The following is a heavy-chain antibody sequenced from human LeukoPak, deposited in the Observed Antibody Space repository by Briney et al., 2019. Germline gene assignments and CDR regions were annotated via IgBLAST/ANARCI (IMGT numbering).Heavy chain of an antibody. CDR2: IYYSGST. CDR1: GGSISSSSYY. D-gene: IGHD3-10*01. Sequence: PSETLSLTCTVSGGSISSSSYYWGWIRQPPGKGLEWIGSIYYSGSTYYNPSLKSRVTISVDTSKNQFSLKLSSVTAADTAVYYCARAVDYGSGSYGPYYWGQGTLVTVSS. J-gene: IGHJ4*02. V-gene: IGHV4-39*07. CDR3: ARAVDYGSGSYGPYY.